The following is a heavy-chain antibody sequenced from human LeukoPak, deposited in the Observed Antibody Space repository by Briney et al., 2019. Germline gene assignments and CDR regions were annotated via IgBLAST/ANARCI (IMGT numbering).Heavy chain of an antibody. CDR3: AAMAYYYYMDV. D-gene: IGHD5-24*01. CDR2: IVVGTGNT. J-gene: IGHJ6*03. Sequence: GASVKVSCKASGFTFRTSAIQWMRLARGQRPELIGWIVVGTGNTTYAQRFQDRVTITRDMSTNTAYMELSALRSEATAVYYCAAMAYYYYMDVWGEGTTVTVSS. CDR1: GFTFRTSA. V-gene: IGHV1-58*02.